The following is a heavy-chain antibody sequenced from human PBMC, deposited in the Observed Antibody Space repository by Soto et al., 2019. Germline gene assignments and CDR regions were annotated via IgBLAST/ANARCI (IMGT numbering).Heavy chain of an antibody. CDR2: ISYDGSNK. CDR1: GFTFSSYA. J-gene: IGHJ4*02. V-gene: IGHV3-30-3*01. D-gene: IGHD5-18*01. Sequence: QVQLVESGGGVVQPGRSLRLSCAASGFTFSSYAMHWVRQAPGKGLEWVAVISYDGSNKYYADSVKGRFTISRDNSKNTLYLQMNSLRAEDTAVHYCARAHPISWIQLWAFDYWGQGTLVTVSS. CDR3: ARAHPISWIQLWAFDY.